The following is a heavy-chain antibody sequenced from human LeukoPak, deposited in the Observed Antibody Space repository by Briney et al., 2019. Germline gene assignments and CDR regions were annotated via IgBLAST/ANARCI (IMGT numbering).Heavy chain of an antibody. CDR1: GGSFSGYY. CDR2: INHSGST. V-gene: IGHV4-34*01. J-gene: IGHJ4*02. D-gene: IGHD3-3*01. CDR3: ASHRFWSGYSDY. Sequence: SETLSLTCAVYGGSFSGYYWSWIRQPPGKGLEWIGEINHSGSTNYNPSLKSRVTISVDTSKNQFSLKLSSATAADTAVYYCASHRFWSGYSDYWGQGTLVTVSS.